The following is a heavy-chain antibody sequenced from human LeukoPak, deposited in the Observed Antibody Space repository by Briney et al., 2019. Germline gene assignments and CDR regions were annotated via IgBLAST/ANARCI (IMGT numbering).Heavy chain of an antibody. CDR3: ARLVSSGTHGYFDF. Sequence: PSETLSLTCTVSGGSISSGGYYWSWIRQHPGKGLEWIGYIYYSGSTYYNPSLKSRVTISVDTSKNQFSLKLSSVTAADTAVYYCARLVSSGTHGYFDFWGQGILVTVSS. J-gene: IGHJ4*03. CDR2: IYYSGST. CDR1: GGSISSGGYY. V-gene: IGHV4-31*03. D-gene: IGHD1-26*01.